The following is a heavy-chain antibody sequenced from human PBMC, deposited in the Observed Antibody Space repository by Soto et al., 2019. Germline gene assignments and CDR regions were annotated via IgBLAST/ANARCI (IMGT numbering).Heavy chain of an antibody. J-gene: IGHJ4*02. CDR3: ARDFYPLAYYFDP. V-gene: IGHV1-18*04. CDR2: VSGSNGKT. CDR1: GYTFINHG. Sequence: ASVKVSCKASGYTFINHGISWVRQAPGQGLEWMGWVSGSNGKTKYAQKFQGRVTMTREASTSTAHMELRNLTSDDTAVYFCARDFYPLAYYFDPWGQGTLVTVSS.